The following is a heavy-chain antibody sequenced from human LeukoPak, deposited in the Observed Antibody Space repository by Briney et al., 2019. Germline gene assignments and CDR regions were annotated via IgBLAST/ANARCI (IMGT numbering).Heavy chain of an antibody. D-gene: IGHD2-21*02. Sequence: ASVKVSCKASGCTFTGYYMHWVRQAPGQGLEWMGWINPNSGGTNYAQKFQGRVTMTRDTSISTAYMELSRLRSDDTAVYYCARGAYCGGDCYSENWFDPWGQGTLVTVSS. CDR2: INPNSGGT. CDR3: ARGAYCGGDCYSENWFDP. V-gene: IGHV1-2*02. J-gene: IGHJ5*02. CDR1: GCTFTGYY.